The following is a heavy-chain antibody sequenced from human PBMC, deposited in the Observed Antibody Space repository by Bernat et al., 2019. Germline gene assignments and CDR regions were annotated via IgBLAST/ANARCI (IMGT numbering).Heavy chain of an antibody. Sequence: QVQLVESGGGVVQPGRSLRLSCAASGFTFSSYGMHWVRQAPGKGLEWVAVIWYDGSNKYYADSVKGRFTISRDNSKNTLYLQMNSLRAEDTAVYYCARDPSAVQLEQPPPLDYWGQGTLVT. D-gene: IGHD1-1*01. CDR3: ARDPSAVQLEQPPPLDY. CDR1: GFTFSSYG. V-gene: IGHV3-33*08. CDR2: IWYDGSNK. J-gene: IGHJ4*02.